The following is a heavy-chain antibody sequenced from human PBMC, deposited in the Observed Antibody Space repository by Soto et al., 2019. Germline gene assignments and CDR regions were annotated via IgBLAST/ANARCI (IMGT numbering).Heavy chain of an antibody. J-gene: IGHJ4*02. D-gene: IGHD6-19*01. CDR3: ARESVAEWLVLGSFDY. V-gene: IGHV6-1*01. Sequence: PSQTLSLTCAISGDSVSSNSAAWNWIRQSPSRGLEWLGRTYYRSKWYNDYAVSVKSRITINPDTSKNQFSLQLNSVTPEDTAVYYCARESVAEWLVLGSFDYWGQGTLVTVSS. CDR2: TYYRSKWYN. CDR1: GDSVSSNSAA.